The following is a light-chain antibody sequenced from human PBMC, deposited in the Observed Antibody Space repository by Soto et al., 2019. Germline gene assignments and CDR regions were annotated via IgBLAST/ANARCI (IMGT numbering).Light chain of an antibody. J-gene: IGKJ1*01. Sequence: DIQMTQSPSSLSASIGDRVTISCRASQGISNSLAWYQQKAGEVPKLLIYAASTSHSGVPSRFRGSGSGTEFPLTISSLQPEDVATYYCQNYKSAPRTFGQGTKVEIK. CDR3: QNYKSAPRT. CDR1: QGISNS. V-gene: IGKV1-27*01. CDR2: AAS.